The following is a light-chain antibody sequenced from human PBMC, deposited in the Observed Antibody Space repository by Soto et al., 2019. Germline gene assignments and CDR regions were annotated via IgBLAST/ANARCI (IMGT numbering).Light chain of an antibody. Sequence: QSALTQPRSVSGSPGQSVTISCTGTSSDVGGYNYVSWYQQHPGKAPKLMIYDVSKRPSGVPDRFSGSKSGNTASLTIAGLQAEDEADYYCCSYAGSYTVVLFGGGTKLPVL. CDR3: CSYAGSYTVVL. CDR2: DVS. CDR1: SSDVGGYNY. V-gene: IGLV2-11*01. J-gene: IGLJ2*01.